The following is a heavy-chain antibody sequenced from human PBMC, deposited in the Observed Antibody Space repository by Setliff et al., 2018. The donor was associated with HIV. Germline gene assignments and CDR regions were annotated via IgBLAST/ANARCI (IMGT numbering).Heavy chain of an antibody. CDR1: GYTLTELS. Sequence: ASVKVSCKISGYTLTELSIHWVRQAPGKGLEWMANFDPEDGETFYAQKFQGRLTMTEDTSTDTAYMELSSLRSEDTAVYYCATGEHRYFDYWGQGTLVTVSS. CDR3: ATGEHRYFDY. J-gene: IGHJ4*02. CDR2: FDPEDGET. V-gene: IGHV1-24*01. D-gene: IGHD1-26*01.